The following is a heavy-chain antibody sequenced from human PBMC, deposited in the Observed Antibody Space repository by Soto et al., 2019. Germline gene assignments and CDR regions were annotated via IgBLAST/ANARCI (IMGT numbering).Heavy chain of an antibody. Sequence: QVQLVQSGAEVKNPGASVKVSCKSSGYTFSNKYMHWVRQAPGQGLEWLGLINPSGARTWSAQRFQGRVTLTRDMSTSTDYMELSSLRSDDTAVYFCARDNSYNDTGWWFDPWGQGTLVTVSS. CDR3: ARDNSYNDTGWWFDP. CDR2: INPSGART. J-gene: IGHJ5*02. D-gene: IGHD2-8*02. CDR1: GYTFSNKY. V-gene: IGHV1-46*01.